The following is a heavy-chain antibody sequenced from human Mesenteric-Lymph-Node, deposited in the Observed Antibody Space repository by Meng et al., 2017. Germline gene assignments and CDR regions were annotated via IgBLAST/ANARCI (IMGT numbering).Heavy chain of an antibody. CDR3: AREVVGGLFFWDF. CDR1: GFTFSNYF. D-gene: IGHD1-26*01. CDR2: VSSGGGST. Sequence: GESLKISCAASGFTFSNYFMAWVRQAPGKRPEWVSTVSSGGGSTYYADSVKGRFTISRDSSKNMLSLQMNSLRAEDTAVYYCAREVVGGLFFWDFWGQGTLVTVSS. V-gene: IGHV3-23*01. J-gene: IGHJ4*02.